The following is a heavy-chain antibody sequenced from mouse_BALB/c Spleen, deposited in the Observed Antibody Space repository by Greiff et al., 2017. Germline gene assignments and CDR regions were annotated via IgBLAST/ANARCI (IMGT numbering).Heavy chain of an antibody. J-gene: IGHJ4*01. CDR2: ISSGGSYT. Sequence: EVQLVESGGGLVKPGGSLKLSCAASGFTFSSYAMSWVRQTPEKRLEWVATISSGGSYTYYPDSVKGRFTISRDNAKNTLYLQMSSLRSEDTAMYYCARHGGGNSPMDYWGQGTSVTVSS. CDR1: GFTFSSYA. D-gene: IGHD2-1*01. V-gene: IGHV5-9-3*01. CDR3: ARHGGGNSPMDY.